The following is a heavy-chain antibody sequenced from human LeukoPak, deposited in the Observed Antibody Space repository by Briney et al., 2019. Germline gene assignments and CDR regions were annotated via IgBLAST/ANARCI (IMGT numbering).Heavy chain of an antibody. D-gene: IGHD2-15*01. Sequence: GGSLRLSCAASGVTVGTNSMSWARQSPGKGLEWVSVIYSGGSTYNADSVNGRFTVSRDDSKNTLYLQMSSLRPQDTAVYYCFCDSAGLDYWSQGTLVTVSS. V-gene: IGHV3-66*02. CDR2: IYSGGST. CDR1: GVTVGTNS. J-gene: IGHJ4*02. CDR3: FCDSAGLDY.